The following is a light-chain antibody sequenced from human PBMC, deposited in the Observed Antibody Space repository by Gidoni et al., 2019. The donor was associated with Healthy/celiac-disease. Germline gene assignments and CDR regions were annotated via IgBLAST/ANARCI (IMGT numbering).Light chain of an antibody. CDR1: QSVSSSY. CDR2: GAS. V-gene: IGKV3-20*01. Sequence: ETVLTQSPGTLSLSPGERATLSCRASQSVSSSYLAWYQQKPGQAPMLLIYGASSRATGIPDRFSGSGSGTDFTLTISRLEPEDFAVYYCQQYGSSPPMTFGQGTKVEIK. J-gene: IGKJ1*01. CDR3: QQYGSSPPMT.